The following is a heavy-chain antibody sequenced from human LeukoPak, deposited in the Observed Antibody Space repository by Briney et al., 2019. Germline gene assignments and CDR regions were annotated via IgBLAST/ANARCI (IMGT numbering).Heavy chain of an antibody. D-gene: IGHD4-17*01. Sequence: SETLSLTCAVYGGSFSEHYWNLIRQSPDKGLEWIGEINHSGITNYNPYLKSRITILVDTSKNQFSLQLTSVTAADTAVYYCARGLYGATWYFDVWGRGTLVTVSS. J-gene: IGHJ2*01. CDR2: INHSGIT. CDR3: ARGLYGATWYFDV. V-gene: IGHV4-34*01. CDR1: GGSFSEHY.